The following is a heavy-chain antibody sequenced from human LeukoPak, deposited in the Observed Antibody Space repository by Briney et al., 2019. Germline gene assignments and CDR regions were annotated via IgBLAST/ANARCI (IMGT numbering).Heavy chain of an antibody. CDR1: GGSISSYY. Sequence: SETLSLTCTVSGGSISSYYWSWIRQPAGKGLEWIGRIYTSGSTNYNPSLKSRVTMPVDTSKNQLSLKLSSVTAADTAVYYCARGGYSSSWYYFDYWGQGTLVTVSS. D-gene: IGHD6-13*01. V-gene: IGHV4-4*07. CDR3: ARGGYSSSWYYFDY. CDR2: IYTSGST. J-gene: IGHJ4*02.